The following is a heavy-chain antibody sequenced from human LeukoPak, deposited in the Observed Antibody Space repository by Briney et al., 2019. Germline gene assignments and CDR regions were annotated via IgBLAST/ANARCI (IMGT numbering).Heavy chain of an antibody. CDR3: ARDRAGYGDLGYYGMDV. CDR2: IYYSGST. CDR1: GGSISSGGYY. J-gene: IGHJ6*02. D-gene: IGHD4-17*01. V-gene: IGHV4-31*03. Sequence: SETLSLTCTVSGGSISSGGYYWSWIRQHPGKGLEWIGYIYYSGSTYYNPSFKSRVTISVDTSKNQFSLKLSSVTAADTAVHYCARDRAGYGDLGYYGMDVWGQGTTVTVSS.